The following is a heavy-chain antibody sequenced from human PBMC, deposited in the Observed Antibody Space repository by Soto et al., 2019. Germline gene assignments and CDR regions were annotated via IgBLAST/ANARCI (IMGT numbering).Heavy chain of an antibody. CDR1: GFIFSSHD. D-gene: IGHD4-17*01. CDR3: ARDRTYTSDYFHFFDH. V-gene: IGHV3-48*02. CDR2: ISSSGTI. Sequence: EVHLVESGGGLIQPGGSLRLSCEASGFIFSSHDMDWVRQAPGKGLEWVAYISSSGTIQYADSVKGRFTISRDDAKNLLHLQMNSLRDEDTAVYYCARDRTYTSDYFHFFDHWGQGTLVTVSP. J-gene: IGHJ4*02.